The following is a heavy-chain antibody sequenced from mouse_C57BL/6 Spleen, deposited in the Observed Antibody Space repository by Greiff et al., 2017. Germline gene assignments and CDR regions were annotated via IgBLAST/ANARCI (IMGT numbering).Heavy chain of an antibody. Sequence: EVKLVESGGGLVKPGGSLKLSCAASGFTFSSYAMSWVRQTPEKRLEWVATISDGGSYTYYPDNVKGRFTISRDNAKNNLYLQMSHLKSEDTAMYYCAGYYGSSAWFAYWGQGTLVTVSA. CDR1: GFTFSSYA. D-gene: IGHD1-1*01. V-gene: IGHV5-4*03. J-gene: IGHJ3*01. CDR3: AGYYGSSAWFAY. CDR2: ISDGGSYT.